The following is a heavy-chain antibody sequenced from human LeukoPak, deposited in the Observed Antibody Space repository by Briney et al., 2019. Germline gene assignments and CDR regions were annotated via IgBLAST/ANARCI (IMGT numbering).Heavy chain of an antibody. CDR3: ARGKKYYYGSGSYNHFDY. CDR1: GGSFSGYY. Sequence: SETLSLTCAVYGGSFSGYYWSWIRQPPGKGLEWIGEINHSGSTNYNPSLKSRVTISVDTSKNQFSLKLSSVTAADTAVYYCARGKKYYYGSGSYNHFDYWGQGTLVSVSS. V-gene: IGHV4-34*01. D-gene: IGHD3-10*01. J-gene: IGHJ4*02. CDR2: INHSGST.